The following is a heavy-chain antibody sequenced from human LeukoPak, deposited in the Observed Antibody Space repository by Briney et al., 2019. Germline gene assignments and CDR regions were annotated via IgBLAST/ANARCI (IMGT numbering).Heavy chain of an antibody. D-gene: IGHD3-10*01. CDR3: ARHADSYGSGSYPLDY. CDR2: IFSSGST. V-gene: IGHV4-59*08. Sequence: SETLSLTCTVSGGSISSYYWSWIRQPPGKGLEWIANIFSSGSTSYNPSLKSRITMLVDTSKSQFSLKLSSVTAADTAVYYCARHADSYGSGSYPLDYWGQGTLVTVSS. J-gene: IGHJ4*02. CDR1: GGSISSYY.